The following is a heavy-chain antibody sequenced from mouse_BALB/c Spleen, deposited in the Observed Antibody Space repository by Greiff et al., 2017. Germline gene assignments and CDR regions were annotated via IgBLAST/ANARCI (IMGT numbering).Heavy chain of an antibody. V-gene: IGHV1-14*01. D-gene: IGHD2-10*01. Sequence: EVKLMESGPELVKPGASVKMSCKASGYTFTSYVMHWVKQKPGQGLEWIGYINPYNDGTKYNEKFKGKATLTSDKSSSTAYMELSSLTSEDSAVYYCARGAYYGNSYYYAMDYWGQGTSVTVSS. J-gene: IGHJ4*01. CDR2: INPYNDGT. CDR3: ARGAYYGNSYYYAMDY. CDR1: GYTFTSYV.